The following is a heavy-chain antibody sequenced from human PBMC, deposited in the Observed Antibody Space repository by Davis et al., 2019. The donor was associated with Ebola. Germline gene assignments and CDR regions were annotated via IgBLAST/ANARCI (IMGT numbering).Heavy chain of an antibody. CDR2: IYYSGST. CDR3: ARHSVTTLAFMDV. J-gene: IGHJ6*01. V-gene: IGHV4-34*01. CDR1: GGSFSGYY. D-gene: IGHD4-11*01. Sequence: SETLSPTCAVHGGSFSGYYWSWIRQPPGKGLEWIGSIYYSGSTYYNPSLKRRVTISVDTSKNQFSLKLSSVTAADTAVYYCARHSVTTLAFMDVWGQGTTVTVSS.